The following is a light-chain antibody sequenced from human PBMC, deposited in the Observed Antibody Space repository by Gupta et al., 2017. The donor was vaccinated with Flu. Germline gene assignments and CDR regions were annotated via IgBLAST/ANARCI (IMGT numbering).Light chain of an antibody. CDR2: EVS. Sequence: QSALTQPASVSGSPGQSITISCTGTSSDVGGYTYVSWYQQYPGKAPKLMIYEVSNRPSGVSNRFSGSKSGNTTSLTISGLQAEDEADYYCSSYTSSSTQVFGGGTKLTVL. V-gene: IGLV2-14*01. CDR3: SSYTSSSTQV. J-gene: IGLJ2*01. CDR1: SSDVGGYTY.